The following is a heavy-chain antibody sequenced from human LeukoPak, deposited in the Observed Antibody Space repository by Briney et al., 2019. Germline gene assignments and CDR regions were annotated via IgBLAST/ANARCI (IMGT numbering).Heavy chain of an antibody. D-gene: IGHD5-24*01. CDR2: IIPSGHTT. CDR3: AKDDRWLQFCC. V-gene: IGHV3-23*01. Sequence: STSSYYWSWVRQAPGKGLEWVSGIIPSGHTTYYADSVRGRFTISRDNSRNTLYLQMNSLRAEDTAVYYCAKDDRWLQFCCWGQGTLVTVSA. J-gene: IGHJ4*02. CDR1: STSSYY.